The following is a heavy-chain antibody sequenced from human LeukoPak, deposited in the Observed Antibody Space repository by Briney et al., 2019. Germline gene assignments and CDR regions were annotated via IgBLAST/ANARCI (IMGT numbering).Heavy chain of an antibody. CDR1: GFTFSSYS. CDR3: ARSTVTTGLVDY. V-gene: IGHV3-21*01. Sequence: GGSLRLSRAVSGFTFSSYSMNWVRQAPGKGLEWVSSISSSSSYIYYADSVKGRFTISRDNAKNSLYLQMNSLRAEDTAVYYCARSTVTTGLVDYWGQGTLVTVSS. D-gene: IGHD4-17*01. CDR2: ISSSSSYI. J-gene: IGHJ4*02.